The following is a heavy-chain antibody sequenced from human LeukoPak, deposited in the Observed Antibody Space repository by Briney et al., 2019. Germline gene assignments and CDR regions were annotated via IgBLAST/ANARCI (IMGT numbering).Heavy chain of an antibody. J-gene: IGHJ6*03. Sequence: ASVKVSCKASGYTFTGYYMHWVRQAPGQGLEWMGRINPNSGGTNYAQKFQGRVTMTRDTSISTAYMELSGLRSDDTAVYYCASATMVRGVTYYYYYMDVWGKGTTVTISS. CDR1: GYTFTGYY. D-gene: IGHD3-10*01. CDR2: INPNSGGT. CDR3: ASATMVRGVTYYYYYMDV. V-gene: IGHV1-2*06.